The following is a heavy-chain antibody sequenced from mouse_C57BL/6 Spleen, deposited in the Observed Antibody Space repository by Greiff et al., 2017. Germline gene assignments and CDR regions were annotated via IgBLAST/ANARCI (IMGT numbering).Heavy chain of an antibody. CDR3: AIPLDSSVPDFDY. CDR1: GYTFTSYW. D-gene: IGHD3-2*02. Sequence: QVQLQQPGAELVKPGASVKMSCKASGYTFTSYWITWVKQRPGQGLEWIGDIYPGSGSTNYNEKFKSKATLTVDTSSSTAYMQLSSLTSEDSAVYYCAIPLDSSVPDFDYWGQGTTLTVSS. J-gene: IGHJ2*01. V-gene: IGHV1-55*01. CDR2: IYPGSGST.